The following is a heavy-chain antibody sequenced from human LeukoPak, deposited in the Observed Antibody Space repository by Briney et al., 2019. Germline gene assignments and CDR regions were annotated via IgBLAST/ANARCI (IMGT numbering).Heavy chain of an antibody. CDR3: ARSYMTTVAKLGYYFDY. J-gene: IGHJ4*02. CDR2: ISSSSSYI. V-gene: IGHV3-21*01. Sequence: GGSLRLSCAASGFTFSSYSMNWVRQAPGKGLEWVSSISSSSSYIYYADSVKGRFTISRDNAMNSLYLQMNSLRAEDTAVYYCARSYMTTVAKLGYYFDYWGQGTLVTVSS. CDR1: GFTFSSYS. D-gene: IGHD4-23*01.